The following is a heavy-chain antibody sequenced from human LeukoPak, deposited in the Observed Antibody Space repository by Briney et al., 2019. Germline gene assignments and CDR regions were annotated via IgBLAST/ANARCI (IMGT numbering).Heavy chain of an antibody. CDR2: IYTSGST. CDR3: ARDTYSSSSLAFDI. J-gene: IGHJ3*02. V-gene: IGHV4-61*02. D-gene: IGHD6-6*01. Sequence: SQTLSLTCTVSGGSISSGSYYWSWIRQPAGKGLEWIGRIYTSGSTNYNPSLKSRVIISVDTSKNQFSLKLTSVTAADTAVYYCARDTYSSSSLAFDIWGQGTMVTVSS. CDR1: GGSISSGSYY.